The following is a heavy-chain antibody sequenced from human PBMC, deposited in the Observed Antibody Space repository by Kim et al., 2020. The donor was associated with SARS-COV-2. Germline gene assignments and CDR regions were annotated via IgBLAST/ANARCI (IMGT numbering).Heavy chain of an antibody. Sequence: GGSLRLSCAASGFTFSSHGMHWVRQAPGKGLEWVAVIGADERTQYYADSVRGRFTVSRDNSKNTLYLEMDSLIAEDAAVYHCAQEVMASAGPWYFRHWGQGTLVTVFS. J-gene: IGHJ1*01. D-gene: IGHD6-13*01. CDR2: IGADERTQ. V-gene: IGHV3-30*18. CDR3: AQEVMASAGPWYFRH. CDR1: GFTFSSHG.